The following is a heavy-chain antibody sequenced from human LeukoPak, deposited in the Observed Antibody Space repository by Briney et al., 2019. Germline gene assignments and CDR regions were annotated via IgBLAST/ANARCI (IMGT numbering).Heavy chain of an antibody. Sequence: GGSLRLSCAASGFTFDIFGMNWVRQAPGKGLEWVSSISTTIDNTYYGDSVKGRFTISRDNSINTLYLQMNSLRADDTAIYYCAKGTVRFLEWGQRGYFDYWGQGALVTVSS. CDR3: AKGTVRFLEWGQRGYFDY. D-gene: IGHD3-3*01. CDR2: ISTTIDNT. V-gene: IGHV3-23*01. CDR1: GFTFDIFG. J-gene: IGHJ4*02.